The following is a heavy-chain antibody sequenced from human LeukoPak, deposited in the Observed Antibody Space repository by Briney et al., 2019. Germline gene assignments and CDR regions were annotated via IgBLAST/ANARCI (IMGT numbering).Heavy chain of an antibody. CDR2: INPNSGDT. CDR1: GYTFTGYY. D-gene: IGHD6-13*01. J-gene: IGHJ5*02. Sequence: GASVKVSCKASGYTFTGYYVHWVRQAPGQGLEWMGWINPNSGDTDYAQKFQGRVTMTRDTSITTAYMELSRLRSDDTAVYYCARDPQYSSSWYNWFDPWGQGTLVTVSS. CDR3: ARDPQYSSSWYNWFDP. V-gene: IGHV1-2*02.